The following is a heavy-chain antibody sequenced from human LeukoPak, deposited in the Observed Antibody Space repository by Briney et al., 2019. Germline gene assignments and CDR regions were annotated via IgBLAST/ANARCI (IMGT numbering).Heavy chain of an antibody. CDR1: GGSISSYY. J-gene: IGHJ6*02. D-gene: IGHD1-26*01. V-gene: IGHV4-59*08. CDR3: ARYGMPPYYYGMDV. CDR2: IYYSGST. Sequence: SETLSLTCTVTGGSISSYYWSWIRQPPGKGLEWSGYIYYSGSTNYNPSLKSRVTISVDTSKNQFSLKLSSVTAADTAVYYCARYGMPPYYYGMDVWGQGTTVTVSS.